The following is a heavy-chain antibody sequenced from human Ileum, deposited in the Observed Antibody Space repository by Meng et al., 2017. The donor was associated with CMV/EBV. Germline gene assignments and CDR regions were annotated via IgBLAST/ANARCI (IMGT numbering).Heavy chain of an antibody. J-gene: IGHJ6*02. CDR2: ISWDGGST. CDR1: GFTFDDYA. Sequence: GGSLRLSCAASGFTFDDYAMHWVRQAPGKGLEWVSLISWDGGSTYYADSVKGRFTISRDNSKNSLYLQMNSLRAEDTALYYCAKAVGTHYYLRYCISTSCYTLSAPPKYGMDVWGQGTTVTVSS. V-gene: IGHV3-43D*03. CDR3: AKAVGTHYYLRYCISTSCYTLSAPPKYGMDV. D-gene: IGHD2-2*02.